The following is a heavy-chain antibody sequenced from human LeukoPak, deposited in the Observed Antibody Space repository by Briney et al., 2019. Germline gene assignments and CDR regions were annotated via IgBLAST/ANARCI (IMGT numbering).Heavy chain of an antibody. J-gene: IGHJ4*02. Sequence: GGSLRLSCAASGFTFSDHYMDWVRQAPGKGLEWVGRTRNKANSYTTEYAASVKGRFTISRDESKNSLYLQMNSLRAEDTAVYYCAKDRVNHYYGSGSYYNFQDYWGQGTLVTVSS. V-gene: IGHV3-72*01. CDR2: TRNKANSYTT. CDR1: GFTFSDHY. D-gene: IGHD3-10*01. CDR3: AKDRVNHYYGSGSYYNFQDY.